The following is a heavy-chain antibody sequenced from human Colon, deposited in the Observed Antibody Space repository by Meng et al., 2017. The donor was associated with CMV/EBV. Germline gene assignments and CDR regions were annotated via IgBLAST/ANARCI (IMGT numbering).Heavy chain of an antibody. V-gene: IGHV4-39*01. Sequence: ESLKISCIVSGGSISTTSYYWGWIRQPPGKGPEWIGSIFFSGTTNYNPSLRSRLSISVDKSSNQFSLKLTSVTAADTAIYYCVRHETYYDYGDYVPQYYFDSWGQGTLVTVSS. D-gene: IGHD4-17*01. CDR3: VRHETYYDYGDYVPQYYFDS. J-gene: IGHJ4*02. CDR1: GGSISTTSYY. CDR2: IFFSGTT.